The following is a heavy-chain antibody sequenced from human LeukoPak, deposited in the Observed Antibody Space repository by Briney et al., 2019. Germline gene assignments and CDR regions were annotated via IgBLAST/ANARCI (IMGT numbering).Heavy chain of an antibody. V-gene: IGHV3-48*04. D-gene: IGHD3-22*01. CDR3: ARSTYYYDSSEGY. J-gene: IGHJ4*02. CDR1: GFILSSYS. CDR2: IGTNGSTV. Sequence: GGSLRLSCAASGFILSSYSMNWVRQAPGKGPEWVSYIGTNGSTVYYADSVQGRFTISRDNTKNSLYLQMNSLRAEDTAVYFCARSTYYYDSSEGYWGQGTLVTVSS.